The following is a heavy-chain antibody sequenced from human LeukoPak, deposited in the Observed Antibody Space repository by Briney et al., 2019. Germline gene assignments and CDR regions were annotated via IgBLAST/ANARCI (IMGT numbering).Heavy chain of an antibody. CDR1: GFTFSSYW. J-gene: IGHJ4*02. Sequence: GGSLRLSCAASGFTFSSYWMSWVRQAPGKGLEWVAVISYDGSNKYYADSVKGRFTISRDNSKNTLYLQMNSLRAEDTAVYYCARDGEQQLAYYFDYWGQGTLVTVSS. D-gene: IGHD6-13*01. V-gene: IGHV3-30-3*01. CDR3: ARDGEQQLAYYFDY. CDR2: ISYDGSNK.